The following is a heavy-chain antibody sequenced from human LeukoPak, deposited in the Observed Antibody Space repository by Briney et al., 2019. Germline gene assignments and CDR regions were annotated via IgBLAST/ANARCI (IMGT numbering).Heavy chain of an antibody. CDR2: ISYDGSNK. CDR1: GFTFSSYG. V-gene: IGHV3-30*03. CDR3: ARDYGGSSPFDY. Sequence: GGSLRLSCAASGFTFSSYGMHWVRQAPGKGLEWVAVISYDGSNKYYADSVKGRFTISRDNAKNSLYLQMNSLRAEDTAVYYCARDYGGSSPFDYWGQGTLVTVSS. J-gene: IGHJ4*02. D-gene: IGHD4-23*01.